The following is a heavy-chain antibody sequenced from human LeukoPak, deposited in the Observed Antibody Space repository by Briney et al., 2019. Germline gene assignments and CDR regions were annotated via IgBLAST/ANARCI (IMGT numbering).Heavy chain of an antibody. V-gene: IGHV3-23*01. CDR1: GFTFSSYA. Sequence: GALRLSCAASGFTFSSYAMSWVRQAPGKGLEWVSAISGSGGSKSSADSGRGRFPISRENAKNTLYLQMNSLRAEDTAVYFCAKRGVVIRVILVGFHKEAYYFDSWGQGVLVTVSS. CDR2: ISGSGGSK. D-gene: IGHD3-22*01. CDR3: AKRGVVIRVILVGFHKEAYYFDS. J-gene: IGHJ4*02.